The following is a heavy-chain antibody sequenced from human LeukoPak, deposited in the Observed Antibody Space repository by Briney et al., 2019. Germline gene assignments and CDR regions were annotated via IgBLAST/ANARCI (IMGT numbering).Heavy chain of an antibody. J-gene: IGHJ6*03. CDR1: GYSFTSYW. V-gene: IGHV5-51*01. CDR3: ARGGEHDYGGTVDYYYYMDV. CDR2: IYPGDSDT. D-gene: IGHD4-23*01. Sequence: GESLKISCKGSGYSFTSYWIGWVRQMPGKGLEWMGIIYPGDSDTRYSPSFQGQVTISADKSISTAYLQWSSLKASDTAMYYCARGGEHDYGGTVDYYYYMDVWGKGTTVTVSS.